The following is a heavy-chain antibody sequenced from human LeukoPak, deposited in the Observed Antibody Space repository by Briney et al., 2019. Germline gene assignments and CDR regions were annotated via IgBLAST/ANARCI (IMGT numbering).Heavy chain of an antibody. V-gene: IGHV3-9*01. J-gene: IGHJ4*02. CDR2: ISWNSGIV. CDR1: GFTFNDYA. Sequence: PGGSLRLSCAASGFTFNDYAMHWVRQAPGKGLEWVSHISWNSGIVGYADSVKGRFTISRDNAKNSLYLQMNSLRAEDTAVYYCARGPMLRGVIIRRSKSGYFDYWGQGTLVIVSS. D-gene: IGHD3-10*01. CDR3: ARGPMLRGVIIRRSKSGYFDY.